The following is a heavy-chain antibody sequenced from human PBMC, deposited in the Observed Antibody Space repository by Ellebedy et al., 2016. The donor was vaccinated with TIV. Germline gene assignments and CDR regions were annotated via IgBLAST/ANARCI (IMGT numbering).Heavy chain of an antibody. V-gene: IGHV4-34*01. Sequence: MPSETLSLTCAVYGGSFSGYYWSWIRQPPGKGLEWIGEINHSGSTNYNPSLKSRVTISVDTSKNQFSLKLSSVTAADTAVYYCARGQDPQVFDLWGRGTLVTVSS. CDR1: GGSFSGYY. CDR2: INHSGST. CDR3: ARGQDPQVFDL. J-gene: IGHJ2*01.